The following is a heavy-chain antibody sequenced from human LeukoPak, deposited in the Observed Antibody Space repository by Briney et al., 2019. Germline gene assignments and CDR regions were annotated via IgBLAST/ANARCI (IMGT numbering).Heavy chain of an antibody. CDR1: GYTFTRYD. CDR2: MTPNSGNT. CDR3: ASPGNHYDPDGYYPFED. V-gene: IGHV1-8*01. Sequence: PSVKVSCKASGYTFTRYDINCVRPATGQGLEWMGWMTPNSGNTAYAQKLQGRVTKKWETSISTSHRELSRLRPGDAAVYCSASPGNHYDPDGYYPFEDWGQGTLVTVFS. D-gene: IGHD3-22*01. J-gene: IGHJ4*02.